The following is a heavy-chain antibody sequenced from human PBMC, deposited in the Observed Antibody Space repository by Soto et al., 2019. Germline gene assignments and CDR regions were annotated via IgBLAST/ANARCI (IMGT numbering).Heavy chain of an antibody. CDR3: ARVRQGCSANNCYFDP. J-gene: IGHJ5*01. CDR1: GGSVRAPDW. Sequence: SETLSLTCTLSGGSVRAPDWWNWVRQSPDKGLEWIAEVHISGHSNYNPPLRSRVSVSIDSSKNQFYLNLNSVTAADTAIYYCARVRQGCSANNCYFDPWGQGTQVTVSS. V-gene: IGHV4-4*02. D-gene: IGHD1-1*01. CDR2: VHISGHS.